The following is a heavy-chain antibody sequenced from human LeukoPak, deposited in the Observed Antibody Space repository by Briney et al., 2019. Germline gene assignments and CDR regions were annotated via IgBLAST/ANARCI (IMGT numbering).Heavy chain of an antibody. CDR3: ARDSGYSYGLNFDY. D-gene: IGHD5-18*01. J-gene: IGHJ4*02. Sequence: LAGGALRLSCAASGFTFSSYGMHWVRQAPGKGLEWVTGISCEGSNKYYADSVKGRFTISRDNSKNTLYLQMNSLRAEDTAVYYCARDSGYSYGLNFDYWGQGPLVTVSS. V-gene: IGHV3-30*03. CDR2: ISCEGSNK. CDR1: GFTFSSYG.